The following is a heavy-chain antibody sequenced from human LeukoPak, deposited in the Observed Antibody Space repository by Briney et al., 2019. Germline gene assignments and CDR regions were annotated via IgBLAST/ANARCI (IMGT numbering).Heavy chain of an antibody. D-gene: IGHD3-10*01. CDR3: ARDSSGTYFYGSGTYYYDAFDI. V-gene: IGHV3-33*01. CDR2: IWYDGSNK. J-gene: IGHJ3*02. Sequence: GRSLRLSCAASGFTFSSYGMHWVRQAPGKGLEWVAVIWYDGSNKYYADSVKGRFTISRDNSKNTLYLQMNSLRAEDTAVYYCARDSSGTYFYGSGTYYYDAFDIWGQGTVVTVSS. CDR1: GFTFSSYG.